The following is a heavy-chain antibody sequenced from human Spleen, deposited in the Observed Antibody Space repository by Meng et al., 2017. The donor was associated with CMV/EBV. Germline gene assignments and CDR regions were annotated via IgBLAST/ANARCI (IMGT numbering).Heavy chain of an antibody. CDR3: ARQLAAGGTSWFFDL. D-gene: IGHD6-13*01. V-gene: IGHV4-34*01. CDR1: GGSLSGFY. Sequence: GSLRLSCAVYGGSLSGFYWSWIRQPPGKGLEWIGEINHSGSTTYSSPLKSRATISVDTSKNQFSLKLNSVTAADTAVYYCARQLAAGGTSWFFDLWGRGTLVTVSS. J-gene: IGHJ2*01. CDR2: INHSGST.